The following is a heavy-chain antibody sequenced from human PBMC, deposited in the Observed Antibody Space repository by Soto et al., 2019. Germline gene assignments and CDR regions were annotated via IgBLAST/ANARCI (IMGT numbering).Heavy chain of an antibody. CDR1: GFTLTSYS. J-gene: IGHJ6*02. CDR2: ISSSSSHI. V-gene: IGHV3-21*02. CDR3: VRERGLSSFYGMDV. Sequence: EVQLVESGGGLVKPGGSLRLSCAASGFTLTSYSMNWVRQAPGKGLEWVSSISSSSSHIYYADSVKGRFTISRDNARNSVYLQMKSLRAEDTAVYYCVRERGLSSFYGMDVWGQGTTVTVSS. D-gene: IGHD3-10*01.